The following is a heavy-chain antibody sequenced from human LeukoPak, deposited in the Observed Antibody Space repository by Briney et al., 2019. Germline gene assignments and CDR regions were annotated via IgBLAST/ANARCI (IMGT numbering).Heavy chain of an antibody. J-gene: IGHJ4*02. CDR1: GFTFTSYA. Sequence: GGSLRLSCAASGFTFTSYAIHWVRQGPGKGLEWVAAISYDGSNKYYADSVKGRFTISRDNSKNTLYLQMNSLRVEDTAVYYCAGDPYDSSGYPMGYWGQGTLVTVSS. V-gene: IGHV3-30-3*01. D-gene: IGHD3-22*01. CDR3: AGDPYDSSGYPMGY. CDR2: ISYDGSNK.